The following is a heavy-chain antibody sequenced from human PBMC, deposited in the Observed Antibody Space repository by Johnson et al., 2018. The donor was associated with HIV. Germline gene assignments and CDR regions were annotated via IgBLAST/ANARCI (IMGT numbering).Heavy chain of an antibody. CDR3: AKEGITMEVDI. CDR1: GLTVSSNY. Sequence: VQLVESGGGLVQPGASLTLSCAASGLTVSSNYMSWVRQAPGKGLEWVSIIYTGGTTYYADSVKGRFTISRDNSKNTVYLQMNSLRAEDTAVYYCAKEGITMEVDIWGQGTMVTVSS. J-gene: IGHJ3*02. CDR2: IYTGGTT. V-gene: IGHV3-66*02. D-gene: IGHD3-10*01.